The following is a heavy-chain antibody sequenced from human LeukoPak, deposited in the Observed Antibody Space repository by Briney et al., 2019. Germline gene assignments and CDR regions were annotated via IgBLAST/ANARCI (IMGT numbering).Heavy chain of an antibody. D-gene: IGHD5-12*01. J-gene: IGHJ4*02. CDR2: INPSGGST. V-gene: IGHV1-46*01. CDR3: ATETVATPEIWY. CDR1: GYTFTSYY. Sequence: ASVKVSCKASGYTFTSYYMHWVRQAPGQGLEWMGIINPSGGSTSYAQKFQGRVTMTRDMSTSTVYMELSSLRSEDTAVYYCATETVATPEIWYWGQGTLVTVSS.